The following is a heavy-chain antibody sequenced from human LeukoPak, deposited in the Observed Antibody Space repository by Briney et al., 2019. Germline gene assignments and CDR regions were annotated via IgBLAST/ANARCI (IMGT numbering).Heavy chain of an antibody. CDR2: IYYTGRT. CDR3: ARHLGSGWYYFDY. CDR1: GGSISSSSHS. V-gene: IGHV4-39*01. J-gene: IGHJ4*02. D-gene: IGHD6-19*01. Sequence: PSETLSLTCTVSGGSISSSSHSWGWIRQPPGKGLEWTGRIYYTGRTYYNPSLKSRVTISVDTSKNQFSLKLSSVTAADTAVYYCARHLGSGWYYFDYWGQGTLVTVSS.